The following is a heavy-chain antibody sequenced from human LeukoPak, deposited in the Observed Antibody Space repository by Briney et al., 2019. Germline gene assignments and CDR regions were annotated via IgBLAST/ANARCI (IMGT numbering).Heavy chain of an antibody. D-gene: IGHD2-2*01. CDR2: INPNSGGT. CDR1: GYTFTGYY. V-gene: IGHV1-2*02. CDR3: ARDDCSSTSCYDYCDY. Sequence: EASVKVSCKASGYTFTGYYMHWVRQAPGRGLEWMGWINPNSGGTNYAQKFQGRVTMTRDTSISTAYMELSRLISDDTAVYYCARDDCSSTSCYDYCDYWGQGTLVTVSS. J-gene: IGHJ4*02.